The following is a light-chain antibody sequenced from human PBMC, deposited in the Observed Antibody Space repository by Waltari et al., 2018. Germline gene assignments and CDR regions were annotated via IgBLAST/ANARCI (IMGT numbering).Light chain of an antibody. Sequence: QSALTQPPSASGSPGQSVTISCTGTSSDVAGYNFVSWYQKHPGKAPQLMIYEVSKRPSGVPDLFSGSRSGNTASLTVSGLHAEDEADYYCSSYAGSNNYVFGTGTKVTVL. CDR3: SSYAGSNNYV. CDR1: SSDVAGYNF. J-gene: IGLJ1*01. V-gene: IGLV2-8*01. CDR2: EVS.